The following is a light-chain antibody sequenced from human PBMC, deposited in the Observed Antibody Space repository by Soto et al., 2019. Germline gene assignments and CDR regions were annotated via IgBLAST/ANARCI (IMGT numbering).Light chain of an antibody. V-gene: IGKV3-11*01. Sequence: EIVLTQSPATLSLSPGERATISCRASQSVSSYLAWYQQSPGHAPRLLIYGASNRATGIPARFSGSGSGTDFTLTIISLEAEDFAVYYCQQRTDWPMTFGKGTRLEIK. CDR1: QSVSSY. CDR3: QQRTDWPMT. CDR2: GAS. J-gene: IGKJ5*01.